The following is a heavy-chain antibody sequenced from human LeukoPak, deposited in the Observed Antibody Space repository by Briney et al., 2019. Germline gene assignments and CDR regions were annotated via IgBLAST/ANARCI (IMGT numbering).Heavy chain of an antibody. D-gene: IGHD4-17*01. J-gene: IGHJ4*02. CDR2: IKQDGSEK. CDR3: ARERGGDGDPQFVFDY. V-gene: IGHV3-7*01. Sequence: GGSLRLSCAASGFTFSSYWTSWVRQAPGKGLEWVANIKQDGSEKYYVDSVKGRFTISRDNAKNSLYLQMNSLRAEDTAVYYCARERGGDGDPQFVFDYWGQGTLVTVSS. CDR1: GFTFSSYW.